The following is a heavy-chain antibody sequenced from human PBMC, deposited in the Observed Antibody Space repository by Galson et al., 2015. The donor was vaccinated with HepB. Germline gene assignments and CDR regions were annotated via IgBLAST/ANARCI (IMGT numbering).Heavy chain of an antibody. CDR3: ARAQGSSSWYYYYYGMDV. CDR2: IWYDGSNK. CDR1: GFTFSSYG. V-gene: IGHV3-33*01. J-gene: IGHJ6*02. Sequence: SLRLSCAASGFTFSSYGMHWVRQAPGKGLEWVAVIWYDGSNKYYADSVKGRFTISRDSSKNTLYLQMNSLRAEDTAVYYCARAQGSSSWYYYYYGMDVWGQGTTVTVSS. D-gene: IGHD6-13*01.